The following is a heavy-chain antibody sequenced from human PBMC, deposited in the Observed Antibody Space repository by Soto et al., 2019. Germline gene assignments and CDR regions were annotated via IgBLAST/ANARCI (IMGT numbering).Heavy chain of an antibody. V-gene: IGHV4-34*01. CDR1: AESFSGYY. CDR3: ARPHYDINSFYSFFDY. Sequence: HVQLQQWGAGLLKPSETLFLTCTVYAESFSGYYWSWIRQPPGRGLEWIGEISHGGHTNYNPSLMSRVTISVDTSKNHLALELTSVSPAASAVYDCARPHYDINSFYSFFDYWDQGTLVTVSS. J-gene: IGHJ4*02. CDR2: ISHGGHT. D-gene: IGHD3-22*01.